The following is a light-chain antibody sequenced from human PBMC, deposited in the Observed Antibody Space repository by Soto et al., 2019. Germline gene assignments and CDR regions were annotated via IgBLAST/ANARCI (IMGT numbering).Light chain of an antibody. Sequence: QSALTQPASVSGSPGQSITISCTGTSSDVGGNKYVSWYQQYPGKVPKLLINKVSNRPSGVSNRVSGSKSGNTASLTISGLLAEDEADYFCTSSTSDSLYVFGTGTKVTVL. CDR1: SSDVGGNKY. J-gene: IGLJ1*01. CDR2: KVS. V-gene: IGLV2-14*01. CDR3: TSSTSDSLYV.